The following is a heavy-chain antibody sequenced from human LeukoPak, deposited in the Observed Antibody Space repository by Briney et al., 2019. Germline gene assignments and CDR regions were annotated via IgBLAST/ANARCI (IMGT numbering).Heavy chain of an antibody. J-gene: IGHJ4*02. V-gene: IGHV3-15*01. CDR2: IKSKTDGGTT. CDR3: TTGVVVVAATPFDY. Sequence: PGGSLRLSCVASGFTFSNAWMSWVRQAPGKGLEWVGRIKSKTDGGTTDYAAPVKGRFTISRDDSKNTLYLQMNSLKTEDTAVYYCTTGVVVVAATPFDYWGQGTLVTVSS. D-gene: IGHD2-15*01. CDR1: GFTFSNAW.